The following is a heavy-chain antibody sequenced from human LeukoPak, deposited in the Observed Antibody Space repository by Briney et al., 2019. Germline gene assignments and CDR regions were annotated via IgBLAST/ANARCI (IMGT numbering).Heavy chain of an antibody. J-gene: IGHJ4*02. CDR2: IIPIFGTA. CDR3: ATSRWDTTFDY. CDR1: GGTFSSYA. D-gene: IGHD4-23*01. V-gene: IGHV1-69*06. Sequence: SVKVSCKASGGTFSSYAISWVRQAPGQGLEWMGGIIPIFGTANYAQKFQGRVTMTEDTSTDTAYMELSSLRSEDTAVYYCATSRWDTTFDYWGQGTLVTVSS.